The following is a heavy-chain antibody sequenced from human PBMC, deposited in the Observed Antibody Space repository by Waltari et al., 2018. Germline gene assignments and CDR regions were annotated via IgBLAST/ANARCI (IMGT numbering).Heavy chain of an antibody. Sequence: EVQLLVSGGGLVEPGVSLRLSCAASGFSSGDLAMGWVRQAPGKGVEWVSGNRGSNTYTYYADSVKGRFTFSRDNSKNTLYLQMHNLRAEDTAMYYCAKVLAAAYGWGSDDAFDVWGQGTMVNVSS. CDR1: GFSSGDLA. CDR3: AKVLAAAYGWGSDDAFDV. D-gene: IGHD3-10*01. CDR2: NRGSNTYT. J-gene: IGHJ3*01. V-gene: IGHV3-23*01.